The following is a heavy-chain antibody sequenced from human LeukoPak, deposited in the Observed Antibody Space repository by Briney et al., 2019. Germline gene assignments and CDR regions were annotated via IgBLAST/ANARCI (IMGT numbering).Heavy chain of an antibody. Sequence: ASVKVSCKASGYTFTGYYMHWLRQAPGQGLEWMGRINPNSGGTSYAQKFQGRVTMTRDTSISTAYMELSRLRSDDTAVYYCRIAVAGPAFDYWGQGTLVTVSS. CDR2: INPNSGGT. V-gene: IGHV1-2*06. CDR3: RIAVAGPAFDY. D-gene: IGHD6-19*01. CDR1: GYTFTGYY. J-gene: IGHJ4*02.